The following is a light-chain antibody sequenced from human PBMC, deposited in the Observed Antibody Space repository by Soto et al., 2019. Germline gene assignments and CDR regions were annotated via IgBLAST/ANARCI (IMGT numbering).Light chain of an antibody. V-gene: IGLV3-21*02. CDR3: QVWDSSSDNPYV. CDR2: DDS. J-gene: IGLJ1*01. CDR1: NIGSKS. Sequence: SYALTQPPAVSGAPGQTARITCGGNNIGSKSVHWYQQKPGQAPVLVVYDDSGRPSGIPERFSGSNSGNTATLTISRVESGDESDYYCQVWDSSSDNPYVFATGTKLTVL.